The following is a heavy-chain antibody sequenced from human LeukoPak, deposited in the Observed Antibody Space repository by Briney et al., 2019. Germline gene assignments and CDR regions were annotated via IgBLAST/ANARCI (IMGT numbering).Heavy chain of an antibody. CDR3: ARCSSWYREAGIDY. CDR2: MNPNSGNT. D-gene: IGHD6-13*01. CDR1: GYTFTSYD. Sequence: ASVKVSCKASGYTFTSYDINWVRQATGQGLEWMGWMNPNSGNTGYAQKFQGRVTMTRNTSISTAYMELSSLRSEDTAVYYCARCSSWYREAGIDYWGQGTQVTVSS. V-gene: IGHV1-8*01. J-gene: IGHJ4*02.